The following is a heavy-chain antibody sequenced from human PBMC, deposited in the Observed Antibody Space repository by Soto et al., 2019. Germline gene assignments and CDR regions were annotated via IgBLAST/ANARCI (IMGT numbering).Heavy chain of an antibody. CDR1: GFNSRVYW. Sequence: GGSLKLSCSASGFNSRVYWMHWVRQAPGKGLVWVSRISTDEKTTTYADSVQGRFTVSRDKANNMAYLQMNSLTAEDTAVYFCSRGGIWFEYWG. V-gene: IGHV3-74*03. J-gene: IGHJ4*01. D-gene: IGHD2-2*01. CDR3: SRGGIWFEY. CDR2: ISTDEKTT.